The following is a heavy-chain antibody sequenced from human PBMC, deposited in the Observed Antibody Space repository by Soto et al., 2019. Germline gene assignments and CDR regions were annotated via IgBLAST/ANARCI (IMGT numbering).Heavy chain of an antibody. CDR2: ISSSSSTI. V-gene: IGHV3-48*02. J-gene: IGHJ6*02. D-gene: IGHD6-6*01. CDR3: ARPEYSSSSYGMDV. Sequence: GGSLRLSCAASGFTFSSDSMNWVRQAPGKRLEWVSYISSSSSTIYYADSVKGRFTISRDNAKNSLYLQMNSLRDEDTAVYYCARPEYSSSSYGMDVWGQGTTVTVSS. CDR1: GFTFSSDS.